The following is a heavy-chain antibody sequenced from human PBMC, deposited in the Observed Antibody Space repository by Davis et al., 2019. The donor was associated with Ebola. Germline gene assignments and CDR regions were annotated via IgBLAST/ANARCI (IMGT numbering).Heavy chain of an antibody. D-gene: IGHD5/OR15-5a*01. V-gene: IGHV4-59*08. CDR1: GGFISSYY. CDR2: IYYSGSP. J-gene: IGHJ3*01. CDR3: ARRTRSAMSTIFHDAFDV. Sequence: GSLRLSCTVSGGFISSYYWSWIRQPPGKGLEWIGYIYYSGSPNYHPSLKSRFTISVDTSKNQFSLKLSSVTAADTAVYYCARRTRSAMSTIFHDAFDVWGQGTMVTVSS.